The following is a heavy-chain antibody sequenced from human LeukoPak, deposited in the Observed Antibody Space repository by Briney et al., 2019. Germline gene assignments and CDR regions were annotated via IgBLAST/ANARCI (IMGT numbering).Heavy chain of an antibody. CDR2: IYPGDSDT. D-gene: IGHD2-15*01. CDR1: GYSFTSYW. CDR3: ARLRRVAATSSDY. V-gene: IGHV5-51*01. J-gene: IGHJ4*02. Sequence: GESLKISCKGSGYSFTSYWIGWVRQMPGKGLEWMGIIYPGDSDTRYSPSFQGQVTISADKSTSTAYLQWSSLKASDTAMYYWARLRRVAATSSDYWGQGTLVTVSS.